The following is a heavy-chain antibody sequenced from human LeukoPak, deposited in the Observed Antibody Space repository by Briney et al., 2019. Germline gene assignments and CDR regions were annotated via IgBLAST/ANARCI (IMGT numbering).Heavy chain of an antibody. V-gene: IGHV3-7*01. J-gene: IGHJ4*02. D-gene: IGHD3-16*01. CDR1: GFTFSSYW. Sequence: GRSLRLSCAASGFTFSSYWMTWVRQAPGKGLEWVANIKQDGSERNYVGSVEGRFFISRDNTKKSLYLQLHRLRVEDTAVYFCARDTAGGFDYWGQGALVTVSS. CDR2: IKQDGSER. CDR3: ARDTAGGFDY.